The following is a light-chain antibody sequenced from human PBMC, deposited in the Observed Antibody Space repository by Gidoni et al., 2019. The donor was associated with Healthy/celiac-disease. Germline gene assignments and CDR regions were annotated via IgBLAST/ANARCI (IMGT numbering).Light chain of an antibody. J-gene: IGKJ1*01. Sequence: EIVSTQSPSTLSLSPGERASLSCRASQSVSSYLAWYQQNPGPAPMLLIYDASNRATGNPARFSGSGAGTDFTLTISSLEPEDFAVYYCQQRSNWPPWTFGQGTKVEIK. CDR2: DAS. CDR1: QSVSSY. CDR3: QQRSNWPPWT. V-gene: IGKV3-11*01.